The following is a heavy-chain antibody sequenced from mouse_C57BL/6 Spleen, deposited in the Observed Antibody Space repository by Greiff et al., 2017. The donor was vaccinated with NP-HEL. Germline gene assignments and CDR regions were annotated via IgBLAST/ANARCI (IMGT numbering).Heavy chain of an antibody. V-gene: IGHV8-8*01. Sequence: QVTLKECGPGILQPSQTLSLTCSFSGFSLSTFGMGVGWIRQPSGKGLEWLAHICWDDDKYYNPALKSRPTISKDTSKNQVFLKIANVDTADTATYYCARIGFYYGNYLYYFDYWGQGTTLTVSS. D-gene: IGHD2-1*01. CDR2: ICWDDDK. CDR3: ARIGFYYGNYLYYFDY. CDR1: GFSLSTFGMG. J-gene: IGHJ2*01.